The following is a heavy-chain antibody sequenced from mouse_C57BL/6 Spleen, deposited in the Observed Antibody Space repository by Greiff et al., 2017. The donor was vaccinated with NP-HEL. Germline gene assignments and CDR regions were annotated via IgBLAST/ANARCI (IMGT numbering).Heavy chain of an antibody. CDR2: IYPSDSET. CDR1: GYTFTSYW. D-gene: IGHD1-1*01. V-gene: IGHV1-61*01. Sequence: QVQLQQPGAELVRPGSSVKLSCKASGYTFTSYWMDWVKQRPGQGLEWIGNIYPSDSETHYNQKFKDKATLTVDKSSSTAYMQLSSLTSEDSAVYYCARSHYYGSRTNYFDYWGQGTTLTVSS. J-gene: IGHJ2*01. CDR3: ARSHYYGSRTNYFDY.